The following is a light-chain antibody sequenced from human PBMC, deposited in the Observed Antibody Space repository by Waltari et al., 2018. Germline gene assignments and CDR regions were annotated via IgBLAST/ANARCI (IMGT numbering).Light chain of an antibody. Sequence: EIVMTQSPATLSVSPGERATLSCRASQSVSNNLAWYQQKPGQTPRLLIYGASNRATGIPARFSGSGSGTEFTLTISSLQSEDFAVYYCHQYNRWPRTFGQGTKVEIK. CDR3: HQYNRWPRT. CDR1: QSVSNN. J-gene: IGKJ1*01. CDR2: GAS. V-gene: IGKV3D-15*01.